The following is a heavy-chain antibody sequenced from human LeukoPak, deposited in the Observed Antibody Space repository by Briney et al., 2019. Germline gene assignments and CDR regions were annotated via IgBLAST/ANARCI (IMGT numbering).Heavy chain of an antibody. J-gene: IGHJ4*02. CDR1: GYTFTSYD. CDR2: MNPNSGNT. D-gene: IGHD3-22*01. CDR3: ARAGSYDSSGYHY. V-gene: IGHV1-8*01. Sequence: GASVKVSCKASGYTFTSYDINWVRQAPGQGLEWMGWMNPNSGNTGYAQKFQGRVTMTRNTSIITAYMELSSLRSADTAVYYCARAGSYDSSGYHYWGQGTLVTVSS.